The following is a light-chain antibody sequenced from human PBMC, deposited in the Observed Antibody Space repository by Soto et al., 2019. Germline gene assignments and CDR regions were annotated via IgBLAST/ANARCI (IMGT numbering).Light chain of an antibody. V-gene: IGLV1-44*01. CDR3: AAWDDSLNGLV. Sequence: QSVLTQPPSASGTPGRRVTISCSGSSSNIGSNTVNWYQQLPGTAPKLLIYSNNQRPSGVPDRFSGSKSGTSASLAISGLQSEDEADYYCAAWDDSLNGLVIGGGTKLTVL. J-gene: IGLJ3*02. CDR1: SSNIGSNT. CDR2: SNN.